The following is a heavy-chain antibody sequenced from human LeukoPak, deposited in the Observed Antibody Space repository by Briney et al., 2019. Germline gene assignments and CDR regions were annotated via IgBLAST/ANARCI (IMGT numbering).Heavy chain of an antibody. CDR2: IYSGGST. CDR1: GFTVSSNY. Sequence: GGSLRLSCAASGFTVSSNYMSWVRQAPGKGLEWVSVIYSGGSTYYADSVKGRFTISRDNSKNTLYLQMNSLRAEDTAVYYCARAGVPQFPSYPAYYFDYWGQGTLVTVSS. CDR3: ARAGVPQFPSYPAYYFDY. V-gene: IGHV3-66*01. D-gene: IGHD3-10*01. J-gene: IGHJ4*02.